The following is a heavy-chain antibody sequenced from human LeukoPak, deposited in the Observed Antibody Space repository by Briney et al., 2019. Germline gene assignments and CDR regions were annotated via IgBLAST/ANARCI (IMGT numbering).Heavy chain of an antibody. CDR3: ARVGRVTNVSRYFDY. V-gene: IGHV3-21*01. CDR2: ISSSSSYI. CDR1: GFTFSTYA. J-gene: IGHJ4*02. Sequence: GGSLRLSCAASGFTFSTYAMSWVRQAPGKGLEWVSSISSSSSYIYYADSVKGRFTISRDNAKNSLYLQMNSLRAEDTAVYYCARVGRVTNVSRYFDYWGQGTLVTVSS. D-gene: IGHD2-21*02.